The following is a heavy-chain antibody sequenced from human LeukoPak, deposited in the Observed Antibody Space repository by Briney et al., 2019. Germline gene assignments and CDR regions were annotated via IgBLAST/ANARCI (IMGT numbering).Heavy chain of an antibody. CDR1: GFTFSSYA. CDR3: VKGATVTQVGYFDL. D-gene: IGHD4-17*01. CDR2: ISSNGGST. V-gene: IGHV3-64D*06. Sequence: GGSLRLSCSASGFTFSSYAMHWVRQAPGKGLEYVSVISSNGGSTYYADSVKGRFTISRDNSKNTLYLQMSSLRAEDTAVYYCVKGATVTQVGYFDLWGRGTLVTVSS. J-gene: IGHJ2*01.